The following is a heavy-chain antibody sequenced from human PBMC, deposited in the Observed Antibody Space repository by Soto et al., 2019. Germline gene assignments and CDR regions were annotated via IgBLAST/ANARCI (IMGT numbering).Heavy chain of an antibody. Sequence: PGGSLRLSCAASGFTFSSYWMSWVRQAPGKGLEWVANIKQDGSEKYYVDSVKGRFTISRDNAKNSLYLQMNSLRAEDTAVYYCARVVGSSGSYYYDYWGQGTLVTVSS. CDR1: GFTFSSYW. CDR2: IKQDGSEK. J-gene: IGHJ4*02. CDR3: ARVVGSSGSYYYDY. D-gene: IGHD1-26*01. V-gene: IGHV3-7*02.